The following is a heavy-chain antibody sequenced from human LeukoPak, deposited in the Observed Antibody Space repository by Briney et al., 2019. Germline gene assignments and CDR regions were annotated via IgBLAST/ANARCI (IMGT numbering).Heavy chain of an antibody. CDR2: IYQSGNT. CDR1: GGSISSSNW. Sequence: PSGTLSLTCAVSGGSISSSNWWTWVRQPPGKGLEWIGEIYQSGNTNYNPSLKSRVTISVDKSENQFSLKLSSVTAADTAVYYCARDPYGDYVPVWGQGTLVTVSS. J-gene: IGHJ1*01. V-gene: IGHV4-4*02. CDR3: ARDPYGDYVPV. D-gene: IGHD4-17*01.